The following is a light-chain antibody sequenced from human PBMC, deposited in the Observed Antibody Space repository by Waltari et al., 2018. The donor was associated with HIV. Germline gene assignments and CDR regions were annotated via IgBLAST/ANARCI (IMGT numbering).Light chain of an antibody. CDR1: PSVLYSSNNKNY. CDR2: WAS. V-gene: IGKV4-1*01. J-gene: IGKJ2*01. Sequence: DIVMTQSPDSLAVSLGERATMNCKSSPSVLYSSNNKNYLAWYQQQPGQPPKLLIYWASTRESGVPDRFSGSGSATDFTLTISSLQAEDVAVYYCQQDSITPVTFGQGTKLEI. CDR3: QQDSITPVT.